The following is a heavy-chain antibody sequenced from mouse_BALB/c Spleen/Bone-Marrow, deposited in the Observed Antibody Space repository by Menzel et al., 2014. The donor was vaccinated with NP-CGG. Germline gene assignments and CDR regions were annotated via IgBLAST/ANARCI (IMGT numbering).Heavy chain of an antibody. V-gene: IGHV7-3*02. CDR3: ARVYFDDYEAWFAY. Sequence: EVMLVESGGGLVQPGGSLRLSCATSGFTFTDYYMSWVRQPPGKALEWLGFIRNKANGYTTEYSASVKGRFTISRDNSQSILFLQMNTLRTEDSAIYYYARVYFDDYEAWFAYWGQGTLVTVSA. D-gene: IGHD2-13*01. CDR2: IRNKANGYTT. CDR1: GFTFTDYY. J-gene: IGHJ3*01.